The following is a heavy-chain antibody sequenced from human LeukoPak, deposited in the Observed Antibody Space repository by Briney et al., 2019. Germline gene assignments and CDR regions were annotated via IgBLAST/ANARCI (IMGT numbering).Heavy chain of an antibody. J-gene: IGHJ4*02. CDR1: GFTSSRHG. Sequence: GGSLRLSCAPSGFTSSRHGMHWVRQAPGKGLEWVAIISNDGSRKYYAHSVEGRFTISRDNSKNTLYLQMDSLRAEDTAVYYCARGHYDFWSGYYDYWGQGTLVTVSS. CDR2: ISNDGSRK. CDR3: ARGHYDFWSGYYDY. D-gene: IGHD3-3*01. V-gene: IGHV3-30*03.